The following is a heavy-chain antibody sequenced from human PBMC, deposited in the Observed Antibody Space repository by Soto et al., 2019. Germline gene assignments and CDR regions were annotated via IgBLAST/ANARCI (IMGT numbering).Heavy chain of an antibody. V-gene: IGHV1-2*04. J-gene: IGHJ6*02. CDR1: GYSFTDYH. Sequence: GSSEKVSCKASGYSFTDYHIHWVRQAPGQGLEWLGRINPKSGGTSTAQKFQGWVTMTRDRSISTVYMELTRLRSDDTAVYFCARGHSTDSSNGVCSFFYNHEMDVWG. CDR2: INPKSGGT. CDR3: ARGHSTDSSNGVCSFFYNHEMDV. D-gene: IGHD2-8*01.